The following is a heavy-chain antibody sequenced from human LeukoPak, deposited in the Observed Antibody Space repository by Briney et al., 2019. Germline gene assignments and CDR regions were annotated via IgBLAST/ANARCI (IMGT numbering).Heavy chain of an antibody. CDR3: TTGVIVVARDAFDI. CDR1: GFTFSNAW. D-gene: IGHD3-22*01. J-gene: IGHJ3*02. V-gene: IGHV3-15*01. Sequence: GGSLRLSCAASGFTFSNAWMSWVRQAPGKGLEWVGRIKSKTDGGTTDYAAPVKGRFTISRDDSKNTLYLQMNSLKTEDTAVYYCTTGVIVVARDAFDIWGQGTMVTVSS. CDR2: IKSKTDGGTT.